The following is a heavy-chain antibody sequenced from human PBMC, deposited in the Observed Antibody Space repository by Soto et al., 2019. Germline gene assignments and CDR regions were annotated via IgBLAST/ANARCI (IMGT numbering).Heavy chain of an antibody. D-gene: IGHD5-12*01. J-gene: IGHJ4*02. CDR1: GGSISSSSYY. CDR3: ARHWNGYDNFVYFDY. CDR2: IYYSGST. Sequence: SETLSLTCTVSGGSISSSSYYWGWIRQPPGKGLEWIGSIYYSGSTYYNPSLKSRVTISVDTSKNQFSLKLSSVTAADTAVYYCARHWNGYDNFVYFDYWGQGTLVTVSS. V-gene: IGHV4-39*01.